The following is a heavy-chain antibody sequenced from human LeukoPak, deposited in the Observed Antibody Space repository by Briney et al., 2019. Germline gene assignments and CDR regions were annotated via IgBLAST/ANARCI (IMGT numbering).Heavy chain of an antibody. D-gene: IGHD3-22*01. J-gene: IGHJ4*02. CDR2: IIHSGST. V-gene: IGHV4-34*12. Sequence: KPSETLSLTCAVYGGSFSGYWWSWIRQPPGKGLEWIGEIIHSGSTNYNPSLKSRVAISVDTSRKQFSLNLKSVTAADTAVYYCAGVPPVNPGDYDSSGYYYYDCWGQGTLVTVSS. CDR3: AGVPPVNPGDYDSSGYYYYDC. CDR1: GGSFSGYW.